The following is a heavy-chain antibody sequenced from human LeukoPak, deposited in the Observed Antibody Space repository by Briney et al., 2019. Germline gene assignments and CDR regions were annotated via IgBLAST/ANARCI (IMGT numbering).Heavy chain of an antibody. J-gene: IGHJ6*02. CDR2: IYSVGNT. V-gene: IGHV3-66*01. CDR1: TFTVSSNY. Sequence: GRSLRLSCASSTFTVSSNYMSCVRQAPGKGLEWVSIIYSVGNTYYADSVKGRFTISRDNSKNTLYLQMNSLRVEDTAVYYCARVCNIAAEDGYGMDVWGQGTTVTVSS. CDR3: ARVCNIAAEDGYGMDV. D-gene: IGHD6-13*01.